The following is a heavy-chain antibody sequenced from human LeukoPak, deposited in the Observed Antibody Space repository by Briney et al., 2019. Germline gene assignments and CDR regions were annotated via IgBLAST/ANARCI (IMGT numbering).Heavy chain of an antibody. V-gene: IGHV1-18*01. D-gene: IGHD2-21*02. CDR1: GYTFTSYG. CDR2: ISAYNGNT. J-gene: IGHJ3*02. Sequence: GASVKVSCKASGYTFTSYGISWVRQAPGQGLEWMGWISAYNGNTNYAQKFQGRVTMTTDTSTSTAYMELRSLRSDDTAVYYCARAILGVTAIGRNAFDNWGQGTMVTVSS. CDR3: ARAILGVTAIGRNAFDN.